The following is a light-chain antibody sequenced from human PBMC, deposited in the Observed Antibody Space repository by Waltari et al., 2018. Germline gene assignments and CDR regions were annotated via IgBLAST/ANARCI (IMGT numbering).Light chain of an antibody. V-gene: IGKV3-11*01. CDR2: DAT. J-gene: IGKJ4*01. Sequence: EVVLTQSPATLSLSPGDTATLSCRASQGVRMYLAWYQHRPGQGPRLLIYDATNRATGIPARFGGSGSGTDFTLTISSLDPEDFAVYFCQQRSNWPMTFGGGTKVEIK. CDR1: QGVRMY. CDR3: QQRSNWPMT.